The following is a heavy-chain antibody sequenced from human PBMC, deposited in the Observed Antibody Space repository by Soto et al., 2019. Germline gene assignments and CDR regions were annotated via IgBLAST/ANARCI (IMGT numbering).Heavy chain of an antibody. CDR3: AKDSAARPTAHSYFDY. Sequence: EVQLVESGGGLVQPGRSLRLSCAASGFTFDDYAMHWVRQAPGKGLEWVSGISWNSGSIGYADSVKGRFTISRDNAKNSLYLQMNSLRAEDTALYYCAKDSAARPTAHSYFDYWGPGTLVTVSS. V-gene: IGHV3-9*01. D-gene: IGHD6-6*01. CDR2: ISWNSGSI. J-gene: IGHJ4*02. CDR1: GFTFDDYA.